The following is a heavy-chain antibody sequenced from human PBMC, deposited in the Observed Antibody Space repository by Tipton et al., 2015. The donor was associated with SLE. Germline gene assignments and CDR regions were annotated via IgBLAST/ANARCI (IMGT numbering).Heavy chain of an antibody. Sequence: TLSLTCNVSGGSISGYFWSWIRQPAGKGLEWIGRIYTSGNTNYNPSLKRRVTISLDMSKNQFSLNLTSVTAADTAVYFCARPPGDWGRGTLVTVSS. CDR3: ARPPGD. V-gene: IGHV4-4*07. J-gene: IGHJ4*02. CDR1: GGSISGYF. CDR2: IYTSGNT.